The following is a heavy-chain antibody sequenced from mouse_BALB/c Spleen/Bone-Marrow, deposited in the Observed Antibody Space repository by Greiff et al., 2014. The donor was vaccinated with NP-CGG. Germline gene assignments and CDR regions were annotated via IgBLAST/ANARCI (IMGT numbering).Heavy chain of an antibody. Sequence: QVQLQQSGPELVKPGASVKISCKASGYAFSSSWMDWVKQRPGQGLEWIGRIYPGDGNTNYNGKFKGKATLTADKSSTTAYMQLSSRTSVDSAVYFCALYDYDGLCWFAYWGQGTLVTVSA. CDR1: GYAFSSSW. J-gene: IGHJ3*01. D-gene: IGHD2-4*01. CDR3: ALYDYDGLCWFAY. CDR2: IYPGDGNT. V-gene: IGHV1-82*01.